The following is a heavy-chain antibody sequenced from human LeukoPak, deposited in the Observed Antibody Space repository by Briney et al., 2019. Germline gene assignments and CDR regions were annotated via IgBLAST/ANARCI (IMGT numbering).Heavy chain of an antibody. J-gene: IGHJ4*02. CDR2: LYQGGST. Sequence: SETLSLTCAVSGGSISSGGFSWSWIRQSPGKGLEYIGYLYQGGSTYYNPSLSSRVTISGDRSKNHFFLTLTSVTAADTAVYYCARGTILPDYWGQGTLVTVSS. CDR1: GGSISSGGFS. V-gene: IGHV4-30-2*06. D-gene: IGHD3-3*01. CDR3: ARGTILPDY.